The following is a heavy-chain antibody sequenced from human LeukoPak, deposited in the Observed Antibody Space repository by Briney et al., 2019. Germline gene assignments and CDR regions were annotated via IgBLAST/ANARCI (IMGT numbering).Heavy chain of an antibody. D-gene: IGHD3-22*01. CDR2: IIPIFGTA. V-gene: IGHV1-69*13. J-gene: IGHJ4*02. CDR1: GYTFTGYY. CDR3: ARGGPNSSGYYYYFDY. Sequence: VKVSCKASGYTFTGYYMHWVRQAPGQGLEWIGGIIPIFGTANYAQKFQGRVTITTDESTSTAYMELSSLRSEDTAVYYCARGGPNSSGYYYYFDYWGQGTLVTVSS.